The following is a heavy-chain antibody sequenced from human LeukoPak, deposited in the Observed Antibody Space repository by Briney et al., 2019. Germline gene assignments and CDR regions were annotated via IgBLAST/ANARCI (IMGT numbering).Heavy chain of an antibody. V-gene: IGHV3-23*01. CDR1: GFTFSSYA. CDR3: AKVRRYCSGGSCYYFDY. D-gene: IGHD2-15*01. CDR2: ISGSGGST. Sequence: GGSLRLSCAASGFTFSSYAMSWVRQAPGKGPEWVSAISGSGGSTYYADSVEGRFTISRDNSKNTLYLQMNSLRAEDTAVYYRAKVRRYCSGGSCYYFDYWGQGTLVTVSS. J-gene: IGHJ4*02.